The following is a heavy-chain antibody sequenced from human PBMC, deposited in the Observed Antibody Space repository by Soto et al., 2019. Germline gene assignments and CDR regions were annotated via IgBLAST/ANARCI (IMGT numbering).Heavy chain of an antibody. Sequence: EVQLLESGGGLVQPGGSLRLSCAASGFTFSNYAMNWVRQAPGKGLEWVSVISGSGSSTYYADSVKGRFSISRDHSKNTLYLQMSSLRADDTAVYYCARRSPSWAFVIWGQGTMVTVSS. CDR2: ISGSGSST. CDR1: GFTFSNYA. V-gene: IGHV3-23*01. CDR3: ARRSPSWAFVI. J-gene: IGHJ3*02. D-gene: IGHD2-15*01.